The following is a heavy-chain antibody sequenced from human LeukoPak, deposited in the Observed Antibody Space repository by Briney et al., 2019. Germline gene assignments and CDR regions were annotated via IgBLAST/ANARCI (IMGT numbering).Heavy chain of an antibody. J-gene: IGHJ4*02. CDR3: AKDFNLLWFGETSPRFDY. CDR2: ISGSGGST. Sequence: GGSLRLSCAASGFTFSSYAMSWVRQAPGKGLEWVSAISGSGGSTYYADSVKGRFTISRDNSKNTLYLQMNSLRAEDTAVYYCAKDFNLLWFGETSPRFDYWGQGTLVTVSS. CDR1: GFTFSSYA. V-gene: IGHV3-23*01. D-gene: IGHD3-10*01.